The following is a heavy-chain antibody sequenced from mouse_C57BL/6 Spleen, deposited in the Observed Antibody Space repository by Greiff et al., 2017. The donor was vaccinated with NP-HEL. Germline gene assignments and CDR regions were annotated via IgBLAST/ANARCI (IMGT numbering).Heavy chain of an antibody. CDR2: INPNNGGT. CDR1: GYTFTDYN. D-gene: IGHD1-1*01. CDR3: ARSPYYYGSSYYFDY. J-gene: IGHJ2*01. Sequence: LVEPGASVKIPCKASGYTFTDYNMDWVKQSHGKSLEWIGDINPNNGGTIYNQKFKGKATLTVDKSSSTAYMELRSLTSEDTAVYYCARSPYYYGSSYYFDYWGQGTTLTVSS. V-gene: IGHV1-18*01.